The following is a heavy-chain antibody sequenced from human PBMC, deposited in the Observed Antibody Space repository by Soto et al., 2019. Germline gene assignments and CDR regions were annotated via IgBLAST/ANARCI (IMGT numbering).Heavy chain of an antibody. J-gene: IGHJ4*02. V-gene: IGHV1-18*01. Sequence: GASVKVSCKASGYTFITNGITWVRQAPGQGREWMGWISAYNGNTNYAQKFQDRFTMTTDTSTSTAYMELRSLRSDDTAVYYCARGEGAYYVDNWGQGILVTVSS. CDR3: ARGEGAYYVDN. CDR1: GYTFITNG. CDR2: ISAYNGNT.